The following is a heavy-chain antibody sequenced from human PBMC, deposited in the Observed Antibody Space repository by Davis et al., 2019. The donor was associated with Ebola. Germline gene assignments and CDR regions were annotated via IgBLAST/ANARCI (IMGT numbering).Heavy chain of an antibody. Sequence: SVKVSCKASGGTFSSYAISWVRQAPGQGLEWMGRIIPILGIANYAQKFQGRVTMTRDTSTSTVYMKLSSLRSEDTAVYYCARDNSPHYYYGMDVWGQGTTVTVSS. CDR2: IIPILGIA. CDR3: ARDNSPHYYYGMDV. CDR1: GGTFSSYA. D-gene: IGHD5-18*01. V-gene: IGHV1-69*04. J-gene: IGHJ6*02.